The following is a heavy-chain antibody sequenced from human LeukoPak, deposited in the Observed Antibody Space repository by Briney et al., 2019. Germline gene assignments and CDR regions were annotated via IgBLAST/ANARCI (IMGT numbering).Heavy chain of an antibody. J-gene: IGHJ4*02. CDR2: IIPIFGTA. D-gene: IGHD3-22*01. V-gene: IGHV1-69*13. Sequence: GASVKVSCKASGGTFSSYAISWVRQAPGQGLEWMGGIIPIFGTANYAQKFHGRVTITADESTSTAYMELSSLRSEDTAVYYCASGYYYDSSGYYPGYWGQGTLVTVSS. CDR1: GGTFSSYA. CDR3: ASGYYYDSSGYYPGY.